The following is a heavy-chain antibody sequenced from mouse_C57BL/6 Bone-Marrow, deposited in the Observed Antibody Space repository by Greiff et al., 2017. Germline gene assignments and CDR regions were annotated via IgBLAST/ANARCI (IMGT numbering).Heavy chain of an antibody. CDR3: ARFYYSKESAMDY. J-gene: IGHJ4*01. CDR2: IYPGSGNT. D-gene: IGHD2-5*01. Sequence: QVQLQQSGAELVRPGASVKLSCKASGYTFTDYYINWVKQRPGQGLEWIARIYPGSGNTYYNEKFKGKATLTAEKSSSTAYMQLSSLTSEDSAVYFCARFYYSKESAMDYWGQGTSVTVAS. CDR1: GYTFTDYY. V-gene: IGHV1-76*01.